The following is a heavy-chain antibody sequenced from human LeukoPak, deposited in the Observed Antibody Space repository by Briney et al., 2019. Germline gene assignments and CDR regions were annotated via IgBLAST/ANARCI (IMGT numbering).Heavy chain of an antibody. Sequence: GGSLRLSCAASGLTFSSYWMHSVRQAPGKWLVWVSRINSDVSSTSYADSVKGRFTISRDNAKNTLYLQMNSLRAEDTAVYYCARPSFHRGLSGFDYWGQGTLVTVSS. CDR1: GLTFSSYW. CDR2: INSDVSST. CDR3: ARPSFHRGLSGFDY. V-gene: IGHV3-74*01. J-gene: IGHJ4*02. D-gene: IGHD1-26*01.